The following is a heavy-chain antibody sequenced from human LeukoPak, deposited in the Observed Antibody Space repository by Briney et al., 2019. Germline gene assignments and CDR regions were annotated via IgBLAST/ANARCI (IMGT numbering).Heavy chain of an antibody. Sequence: SETLSLTCTVSGGSISSGGYYWSWIRQHPGKSLEWIGYIYYSGSTYYNPSLKSRVTISVDASKNQFSLKLSSVTAADTAVYYCARDPYGSGSFDYWGQGTLVTVSS. V-gene: IGHV4-31*03. CDR3: ARDPYGSGSFDY. D-gene: IGHD3-10*01. J-gene: IGHJ4*02. CDR1: GGSISSGGYY. CDR2: IYYSGST.